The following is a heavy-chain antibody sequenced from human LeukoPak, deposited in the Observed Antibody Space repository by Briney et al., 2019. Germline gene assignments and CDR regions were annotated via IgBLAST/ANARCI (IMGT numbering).Heavy chain of an antibody. CDR2: TRSKAYGGTT. V-gene: IGHV3-49*04. CDR3: TRFREVVPAAITGWFDP. J-gene: IGHJ5*02. CDR1: GFTFGDYA. Sequence: GRSLRLSCTASGFTFGDYAMSWVRQAPGKGLEWVGITRSKAYGGTTEYAASVKGRFTISRDDSKSIAYLQMNSLKTEDTAVYYCTRFREVVPAAITGWFDPWGQGTLVTVSS. D-gene: IGHD2-2*02.